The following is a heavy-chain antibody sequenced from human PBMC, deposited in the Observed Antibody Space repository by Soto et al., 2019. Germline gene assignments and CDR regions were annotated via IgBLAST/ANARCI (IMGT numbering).Heavy chain of an antibody. CDR2: IRSKANSYAT. CDR1: GFTFSGSA. CDR3: TTEVQLPRPLIVNDAFDI. Sequence: PGGSLRLSCAASGFTFSGSAMHWVRQASGKGLEWVGRIRSKANSYATAYAASVKGRFTISRDDSKNTAYLQMNSLKTEDTAVYYCTTEVQLPRPLIVNDAFDIWGQGAMVTVSS. D-gene: IGHD1-1*01. J-gene: IGHJ3*02. V-gene: IGHV3-73*01.